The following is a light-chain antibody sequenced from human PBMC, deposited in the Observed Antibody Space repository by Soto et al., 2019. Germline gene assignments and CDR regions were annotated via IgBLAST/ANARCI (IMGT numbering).Light chain of an antibody. CDR1: SSDVGGYNY. V-gene: IGLV2-8*01. CDR3: SSHAGINNVV. CDR2: EVT. Sequence: QSALTQPASVSGSPGQSITISCTGTSSDVGGYNYVSWYQQHPGKVPKLIIYEVTKRPSGVPDRFSGSKSGNTASLTVSGLQADDEADYYCSSHAGINNVVFGGGTKLTVL. J-gene: IGLJ3*02.